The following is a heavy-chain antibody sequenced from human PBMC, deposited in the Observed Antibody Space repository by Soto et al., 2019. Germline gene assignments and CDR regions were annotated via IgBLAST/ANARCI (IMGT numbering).Heavy chain of an antibody. CDR3: ARGRHFYAIDY. D-gene: IGHD2-2*01. Sequence: PXGTLSLTCAVSGTSFSGYYWSWIRQPPGKGLEWIAEINYSGSTNYNPSLKSRVTISVDTSKNQFSLKVNSVTAADTAVYYCARGRHFYAIDYWGQGTLVTVSS. V-gene: IGHV4-34*01. J-gene: IGHJ4*02. CDR2: INYSGST. CDR1: GTSFSGYY.